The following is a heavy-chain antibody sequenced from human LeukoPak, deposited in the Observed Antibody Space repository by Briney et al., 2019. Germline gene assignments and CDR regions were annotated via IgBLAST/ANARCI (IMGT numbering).Heavy chain of an antibody. J-gene: IGHJ6*03. D-gene: IGHD3-10*01. Sequence: PSETLSLTCTVSGGSISSYYWSWIRQPAGKGLEWLGRIYTSGSTNYNPSLKSRVTMSVDTSKNQFSLKLSSVTAADTAVYYCARGTMVRASDYYYMDVWGKGTTVTVSS. CDR3: ARGTMVRASDYYYMDV. V-gene: IGHV4-4*07. CDR2: IYTSGST. CDR1: GGSISSYY.